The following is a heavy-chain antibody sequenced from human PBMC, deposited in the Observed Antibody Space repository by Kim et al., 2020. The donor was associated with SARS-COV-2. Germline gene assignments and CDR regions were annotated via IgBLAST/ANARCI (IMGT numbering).Heavy chain of an antibody. D-gene: IGHD6-19*01. CDR3: ARHGLSSGWQLYNWFDP. J-gene: IGHJ5*02. V-gene: IGHV4-39*01. Sequence: LKSRVTISVATSKNQFSLKLSSVTAADTAVYYCARHGLSSGWQLYNWFDPWGQGTLVTVSS.